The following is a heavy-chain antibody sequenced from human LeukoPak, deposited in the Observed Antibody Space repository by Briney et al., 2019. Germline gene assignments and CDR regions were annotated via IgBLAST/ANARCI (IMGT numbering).Heavy chain of an antibody. CDR3: ARASPADTFGLWIDF. CDR2: IYHNGNT. V-gene: IGHV4-38-2*01. D-gene: IGHD5-18*01. J-gene: IGHJ4*02. CDR1: GHSIRSDYY. Sequence: PSETLSLTCAVPGHSIRSDYYWGWIRQPPGKGLEWIGCIYHNGNTYYSPSLEGRVTISVDTPKNQFSLKLSSVTAADTAVYYCARASPADTFGLWIDFWGQGTLVTVSS.